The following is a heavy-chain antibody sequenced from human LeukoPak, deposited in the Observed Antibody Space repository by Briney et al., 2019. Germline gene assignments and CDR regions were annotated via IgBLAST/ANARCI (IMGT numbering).Heavy chain of an antibody. V-gene: IGHV1-58*01. CDR1: GFTFTSSA. CDR2: IFVGSGNT. CDR3: AADRSGWFYFDY. Sequence: TSVKVSCKASGFTFTSSAVQWVRQARGQRLECVGWIFVGSGNTNSAHKFQERVTITRDMSTSTAYMELSSLRSEDTAVYYCAADRSGWFYFDYWGQGTLVTVSS. J-gene: IGHJ4*02. D-gene: IGHD6-19*01.